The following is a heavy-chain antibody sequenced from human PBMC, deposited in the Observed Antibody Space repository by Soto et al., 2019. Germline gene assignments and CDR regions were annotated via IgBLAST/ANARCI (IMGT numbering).Heavy chain of an antibody. CDR3: ARVSSRYSYGQALDY. CDR1: GGSISSYY. Sequence: QVQLQESGPGLVKPSETLSLTCTVSGGSISSYYWSWIRQPPGKGLEWIGYIYYSGSTNYNPSLKSRVTISVDTSKNQFSLKLSSVTAADTAVYYCARVSSRYSYGQALDYWGQGTLVTVSS. V-gene: IGHV4-59*01. J-gene: IGHJ4*02. CDR2: IYYSGST. D-gene: IGHD5-18*01.